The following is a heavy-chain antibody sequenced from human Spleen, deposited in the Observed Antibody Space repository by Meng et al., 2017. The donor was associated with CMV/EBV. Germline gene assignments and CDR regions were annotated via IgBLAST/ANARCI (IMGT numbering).Heavy chain of an antibody. CDR2: ISSSSSYI. CDR3: AKDERAYYDFWSGYSEPPTRYGMDV. V-gene: IGHV3-21*04. J-gene: IGHJ6*02. D-gene: IGHD3-3*01. CDR1: GFTFSSYS. Sequence: GGSLRLSCAASGFTFSSYSMNWVRQAPGKGLEWVSSISSSSSYIYYADSVKGRFTISRDNSKNTLYLQMNSLRAEDTAVYYCAKDERAYYDFWSGYSEPPTRYGMDVWGQGTTVTVSS.